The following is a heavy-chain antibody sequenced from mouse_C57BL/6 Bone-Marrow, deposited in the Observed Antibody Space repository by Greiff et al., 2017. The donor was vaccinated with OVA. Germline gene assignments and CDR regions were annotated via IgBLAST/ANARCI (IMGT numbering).Heavy chain of an antibody. D-gene: IGHD3-2*02. CDR3: AREIDSSGYGAY. J-gene: IGHJ2*01. CDR2: IYPGDGDT. CDR1: GYAFSSSW. V-gene: IGHV1-82*01. Sequence: VQLQQSGPELVKPGASVKISCKASGYAFSSSWMNWVKQRPGKGLEWIGRIYPGDGDTNYNGKFKGKATLTADKSSSTAYMQLSSLTSEDSAVYFCAREIDSSGYGAYWGQGTTLTVSS.